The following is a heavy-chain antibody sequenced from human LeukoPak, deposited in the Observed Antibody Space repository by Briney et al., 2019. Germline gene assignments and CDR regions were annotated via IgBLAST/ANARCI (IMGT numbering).Heavy chain of an antibody. Sequence: ASVKDSCKASRYTFTTYHIFWVRQAPGQGVEWVGMINHNGGGTSYSQRFQGRVTMTRDTSTSTVYMELSSLKSEDTAFYYCARRSPADCGGDCYFDRWGQGSLVTVSS. CDR3: ARRSPADCGGDCYFDR. D-gene: IGHD2-21*02. CDR1: RYTFTTYH. CDR2: INHNGGGT. V-gene: IGHV1-46*01. J-gene: IGHJ4*02.